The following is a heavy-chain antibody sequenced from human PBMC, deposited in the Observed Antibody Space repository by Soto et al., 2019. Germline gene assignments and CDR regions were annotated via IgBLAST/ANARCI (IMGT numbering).Heavy chain of an antibody. J-gene: IGHJ4*02. V-gene: IGHV3-21*06. Sequence: GSLRLSCAASGFTFTSYSMNWVGQSPGKGLEWVSSISSTTNYIYYGDSMKGRFTISRDNAKNSLYLEMNSLRAEDTAVYYCARESEDLTSNFDYWGQGTLVTVSS. CDR3: ARESEDLTSNFDY. CDR2: ISSTTNYI. CDR1: GFTFTSYS.